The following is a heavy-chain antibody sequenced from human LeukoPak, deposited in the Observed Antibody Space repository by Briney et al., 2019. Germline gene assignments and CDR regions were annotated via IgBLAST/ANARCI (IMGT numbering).Heavy chain of an antibody. J-gene: IGHJ4*02. CDR2: ISTYNGNT. CDR1: GYTFTSYG. CDR3: ARAWGYCGGDCYSGY. Sequence: GASVKVSCKASGYTFTSYGISWVRQAPGQGLEWMGWISTYNGNTNYAQKLQGRVTMTTDTSTSTAYMELRSLRSDDTALYYCARAWGYCGGDCYSGYWGQGTLVTVSS. D-gene: IGHD2-21*02. V-gene: IGHV1-18*01.